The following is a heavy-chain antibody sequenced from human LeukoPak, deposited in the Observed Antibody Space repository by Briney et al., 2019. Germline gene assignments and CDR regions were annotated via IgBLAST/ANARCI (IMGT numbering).Heavy chain of an antibody. J-gene: IGHJ3*02. CDR2: IKPDSGAT. Sequence: ASVKVSCKASGYTFSGQYMHWVRQAPGQGLEWMAWIKPDSGATKYAQKFQGRVTMTWDTSISTVYMELSRLTSDDTAVYYCARALVRELIIHDAFDIWGQGTMVTVSS. V-gene: IGHV1-2*02. CDR1: GYTFSGQY. CDR3: ARALVRELIIHDAFDI. D-gene: IGHD3-10*01.